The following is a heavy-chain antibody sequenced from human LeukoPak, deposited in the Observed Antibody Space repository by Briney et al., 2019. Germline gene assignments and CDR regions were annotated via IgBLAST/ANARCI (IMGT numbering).Heavy chain of an antibody. Sequence: ASVKVSCKASGYTFTSYYMHWVRQAPGQGLEWMGIINPSGGSTSYAQKFQGRVTITADESTSTAYMELSSLRSEDTAVYYCARVGYSSGWPFYYYYGMDVWGQGTTVTVSS. CDR2: INPSGGST. J-gene: IGHJ6*02. V-gene: IGHV1-46*01. CDR1: GYTFTSYY. CDR3: ARVGYSSGWPFYYYYGMDV. D-gene: IGHD6-19*01.